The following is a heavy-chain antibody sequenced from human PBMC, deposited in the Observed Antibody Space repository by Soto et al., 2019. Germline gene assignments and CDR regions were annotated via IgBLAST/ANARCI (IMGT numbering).Heavy chain of an antibody. V-gene: IGHV4-4*02. CDR3: ASTNREGYYYYGMDV. CDR1: GGSISSSNW. J-gene: IGHJ6*02. D-gene: IGHD1-26*01. CDR2: IYHSGST. Sequence: PSETLSLTCAVSGGSISSSNWWSWVRQPPGKGLEWIGEIYHSGSTNYNPSLKSRVTISVDKSKNQFSLKLSSVTAAYTAVYYCASTNREGYYYYGMDVWGQGTTVTVSS.